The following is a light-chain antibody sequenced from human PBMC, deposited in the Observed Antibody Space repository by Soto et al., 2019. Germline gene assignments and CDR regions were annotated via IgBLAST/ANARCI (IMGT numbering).Light chain of an antibody. J-gene: IGKJ1*01. CDR3: QQYDVYST. Sequence: DIQMTQSPSTLSASVGDRVIITCRASQSISGWLAWYQQKPGIAPKLLIYKASTLQNGVPPRFSGSGFGTEFTLTISSLQPDDCGLSYCQQYDVYSTLGQGTKVDIK. CDR2: KAS. CDR1: QSISGW. V-gene: IGKV1-5*03.